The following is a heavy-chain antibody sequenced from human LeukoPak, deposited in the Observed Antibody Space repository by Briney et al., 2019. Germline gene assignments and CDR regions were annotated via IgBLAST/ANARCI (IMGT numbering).Heavy chain of an antibody. CDR2: INHSGST. Sequence: SETLSLTCAVYGGSFSGYYWSWIRQPPGKGLEWIGEINHSGSTNYNPSLKSRVTISVDTSKNQFSLKLSSVTAADTAVYYCARTYYYGSGSDPRYYYYYGMDVWGQGTTVTVSS. D-gene: IGHD3-10*01. V-gene: IGHV4-34*01. CDR3: ARTYYYGSGSDPRYYYYYGMDV. J-gene: IGHJ6*02. CDR1: GGSFSGYY.